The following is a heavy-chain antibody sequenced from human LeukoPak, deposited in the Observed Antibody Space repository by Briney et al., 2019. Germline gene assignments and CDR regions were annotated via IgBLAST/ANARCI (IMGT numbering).Heavy chain of an antibody. V-gene: IGHV1-24*01. D-gene: IGHD3-9*01. Sequence: ASVKVSCKVSGYTLTELSMHWVRQAPGKGLEWLGGFDPEDGETIYAQKFQGRVTMTEGTSTDTAYMELSSLRSEDTAVYYCATGEHILTGYYPQYYFDYWGQGTLVTVSS. J-gene: IGHJ4*02. CDR3: ATGEHILTGYYPQYYFDY. CDR2: FDPEDGET. CDR1: GYTLTELS.